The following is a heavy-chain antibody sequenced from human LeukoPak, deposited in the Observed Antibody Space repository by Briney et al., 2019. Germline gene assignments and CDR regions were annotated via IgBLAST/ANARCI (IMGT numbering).Heavy chain of an antibody. CDR2: IYYSGST. Sequence: SETLSLTCTVSGGSISSYYWSWTRQPPGKGLEWIGYIYYSGSTNYNPSLKSRVTISLDTSKTQFSLKLSSVTAADTAVYYCARARSSGYPDYWGQGTLVTVSS. J-gene: IGHJ4*02. V-gene: IGHV4-59*01. CDR3: ARARSSGYPDY. D-gene: IGHD3-22*01. CDR1: GGSISSYY.